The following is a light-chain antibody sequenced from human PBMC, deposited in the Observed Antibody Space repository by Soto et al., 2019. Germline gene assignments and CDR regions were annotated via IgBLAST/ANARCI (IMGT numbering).Light chain of an antibody. CDR3: QQYHIYSGT. J-gene: IGKJ1*01. Sequence: DIQMTQSPSTLSASVGDRVTVTCRASQTIDSWLAWYQQRPGKPPNLLIYKASTSASGVPSRFSGSESGTEFTLTINSLQPDDFATYYCQQYHIYSGTFGQGTKVDIK. CDR1: QTIDSW. V-gene: IGKV1-5*03. CDR2: KAS.